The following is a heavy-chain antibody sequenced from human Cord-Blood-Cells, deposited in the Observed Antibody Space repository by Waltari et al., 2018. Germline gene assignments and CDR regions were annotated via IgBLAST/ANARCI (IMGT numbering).Heavy chain of an antibody. V-gene: IGHV3-15*01. D-gene: IGHD5-18*01. CDR3: TTVGYSYGYVGYYYYYMDV. J-gene: IGHJ6*03. Sequence: EVQLVESGGGLVKPGGSLRLSCAASGFTFSNAWMSWVRQAPGKGLEWVGRIKSKTDGGTTDYASPVKGRFTISRDDSKNTLYLQMNSLKTEDTAVYYCTTVGYSYGYVGYYYYYMDVWGKGTTVTVSS. CDR1: GFTFSNAW. CDR2: IKSKTDGGTT.